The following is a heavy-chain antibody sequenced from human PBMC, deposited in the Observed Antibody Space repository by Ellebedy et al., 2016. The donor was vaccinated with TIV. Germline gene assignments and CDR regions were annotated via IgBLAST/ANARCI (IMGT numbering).Heavy chain of an antibody. Sequence: GGSLRLSCAASGFTFSTYWMHWARQAPGKGPVWISRIDSDGSTTYADSVKGRFTISRDNAKNTLYLQMNSLRAEDTALYYCASDHCSGGSCYSAFDYWGQGTLVTVSS. CDR3: ASDHCSGGSCYSAFDY. CDR2: IDSDGST. V-gene: IGHV3-74*01. D-gene: IGHD2-15*01. CDR1: GFTFSTYW. J-gene: IGHJ4*02.